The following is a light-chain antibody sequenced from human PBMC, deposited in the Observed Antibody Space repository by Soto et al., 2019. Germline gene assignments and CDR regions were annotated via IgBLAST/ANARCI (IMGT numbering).Light chain of an antibody. CDR3: RQGNSVSGP. Sequence: DIQMTQSPSSVSASVGDRVTITCRASQGISSWLAWYQQKPGKAPKLLIYAASRLQSGVPSRFSRRWVATYFALTIISGQAEDLGTFYCRQGNSVSGPCGGGTK. CDR1: QGISSW. J-gene: IGKJ4*01. V-gene: IGKV1-12*01. CDR2: AAS.